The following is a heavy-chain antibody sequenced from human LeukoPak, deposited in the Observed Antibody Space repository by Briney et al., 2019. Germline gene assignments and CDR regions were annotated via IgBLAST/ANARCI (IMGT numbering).Heavy chain of an antibody. D-gene: IGHD1-26*01. J-gene: IGHJ4*02. CDR3: AKGYRGNYDY. CDR2: ISDRRGDT. CDR1: GFTFSSYA. V-gene: IGHV3-23*01. Sequence: GGSLRLSCAASGFTFSSYAMTWVRQAPGKGLEWVSAISDRRGDTYYADSVKGRFTISRDNSKNTLYLQMNSLRAEDTAVYYCAKGYRGNYDYWGQGTLVIVSS.